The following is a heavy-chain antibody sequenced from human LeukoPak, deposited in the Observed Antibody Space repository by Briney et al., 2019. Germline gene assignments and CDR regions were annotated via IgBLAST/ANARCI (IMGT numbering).Heavy chain of an antibody. CDR1: GGSISSYY. Sequence: SETLSLTCTVSGGSISSYYWGWIRQPPGKGLEWIGSIYYSGSTYYNPSLKSRVTISVDTSKNQFSLKLSSVTAADTAVYYCARDGVGANTLDYWGQGTLVTVSS. V-gene: IGHV4-39*07. CDR3: ARDGVGANTLDY. J-gene: IGHJ4*02. CDR2: IYYSGST. D-gene: IGHD1-26*01.